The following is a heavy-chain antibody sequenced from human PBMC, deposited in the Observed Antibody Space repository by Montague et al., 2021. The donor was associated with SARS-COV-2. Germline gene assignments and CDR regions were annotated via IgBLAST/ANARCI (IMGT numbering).Heavy chain of an antibody. V-gene: IGHV2-5*02. Sequence: PALVKPTQTLTLTCTFSGFSLTTRGVGVGWIRQPPGKALEWLALIYWDDAKHYSPSLKSRLTITKDTSKNQVVLTMTNMDPVDTATYYCAHKLYGINRRWFDYWGQGTLVTVSS. J-gene: IGHJ5*01. CDR1: GFSLTTRGVG. CDR2: IYWDDAK. D-gene: IGHD1-14*01. CDR3: AHKLYGINRRWFDY.